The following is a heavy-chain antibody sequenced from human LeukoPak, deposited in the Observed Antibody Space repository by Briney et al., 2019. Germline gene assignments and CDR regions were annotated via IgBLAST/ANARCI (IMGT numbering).Heavy chain of an antibody. CDR3: ARDYDILTGYYTNAFDI. Sequence: GGSLRLSCAASGFTFSSYAMHWVRQAPGKGLEWVSYISSSSSTIYYADFVKGRFTISRDNAKNSLYLQMNSLRAEDTAVYYCARDYDILTGYYTNAFDIWGQGTMVTVSS. V-gene: IGHV3-48*01. CDR2: ISSSSSTI. D-gene: IGHD3-9*01. J-gene: IGHJ3*02. CDR1: GFTFSSYA.